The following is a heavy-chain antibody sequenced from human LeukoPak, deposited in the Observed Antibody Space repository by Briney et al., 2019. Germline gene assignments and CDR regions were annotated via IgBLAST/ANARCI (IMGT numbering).Heavy chain of an antibody. Sequence: GGSLRLSCAASGFNFSSYWMHWVRQAPGKGLVWVSHIKSDGSITTYADSVKGRFTITRDNAKNTLYLQMNSLGVEDTAVYYCARPIVGGAFDIWGQGTMVTVSS. J-gene: IGHJ3*02. CDR2: IKSDGSIT. CDR3: ARPIVGGAFDI. D-gene: IGHD2/OR15-2a*01. CDR1: GFNFSSYW. V-gene: IGHV3-74*01.